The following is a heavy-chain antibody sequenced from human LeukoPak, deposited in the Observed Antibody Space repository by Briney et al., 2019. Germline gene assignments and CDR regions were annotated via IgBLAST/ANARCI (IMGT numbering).Heavy chain of an antibody. V-gene: IGHV3-23*01. CDR3: AKDTYYDFWSGYRFDP. J-gene: IGHJ5*02. CDR1: GFTFSSYA. D-gene: IGHD3-3*01. CDR2: ISGSGGST. Sequence: GGSLRLSCAASGFTFSSYAMSWVRQAPGKGREWVSAISGSGGSTYYADSVKGRFTISRDNSKDTLYLQMNSLRAEDTAVYYCAKDTYYDFWSGYRFDPWGQGTLVTVSS.